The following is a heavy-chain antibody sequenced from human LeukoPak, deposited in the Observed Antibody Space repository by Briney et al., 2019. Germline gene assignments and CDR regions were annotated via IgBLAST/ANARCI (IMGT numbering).Heavy chain of an antibody. CDR2: ISSSSSYI. V-gene: IGHV3-21*01. CDR3: ARGAKDSWMDY. J-gene: IGHJ4*02. CDR1: GFTFSSYS. Sequence: TGGSLSLSCAASGFTFSSYSMNWVRQAPGKGLEWVSSISSSSSYIYYADSVKGRFTISRDNAKNSLYLQMNSLRAEDTAVYYCARGAKDSWMDYWGQGTLVTVSP. D-gene: IGHD6-13*01.